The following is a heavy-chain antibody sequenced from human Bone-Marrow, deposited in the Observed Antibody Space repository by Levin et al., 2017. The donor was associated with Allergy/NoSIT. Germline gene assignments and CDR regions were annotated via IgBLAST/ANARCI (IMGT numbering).Heavy chain of an antibody. CDR3: ARRLRFFDWLPNLYYFDY. J-gene: IGHJ4*02. V-gene: IGHV3-7*01. D-gene: IGHD3-3*01. Sequence: GGSLRLSCAASGFTFSTYWMSWVRQAPGKGLEWVANIKEDGSDKYYVDSVKGRFTISRDNAKNSLYLQMNSLRAEDTAVYFCARRLRFFDWLPNLYYFDYWGQGNLVTVSS. CDR1: GFTFSTYW. CDR2: IKEDGSDK.